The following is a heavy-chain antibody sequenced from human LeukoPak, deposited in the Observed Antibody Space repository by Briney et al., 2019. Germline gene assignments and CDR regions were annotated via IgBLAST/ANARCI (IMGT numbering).Heavy chain of an antibody. D-gene: IGHD3-22*01. CDR1: GFTFXXXX. Sequence: GFTFXXXXXHXGRXXXGXGXXWGXLIIGACASTYYGDSVKGGFTICRDNRKNSLYVQMNSLRTEESALYYCAKDDLYDSSGYFDYWGPGTLVTVSS. V-gene: IGHV3-43*02. J-gene: IGHJ4*02. CDR2: IIGACAST. CDR3: AKDDLYDSSGYFDY.